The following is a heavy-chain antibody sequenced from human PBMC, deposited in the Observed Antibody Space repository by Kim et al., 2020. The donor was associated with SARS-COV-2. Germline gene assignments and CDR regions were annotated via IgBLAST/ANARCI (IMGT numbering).Heavy chain of an antibody. V-gene: IGHV4-31*03. CDR2: IYYSGST. J-gene: IGHJ5*02. CDR3: ARVSLEMATIKSKPMGWFDP. CDR1: GGSISSGGYY. Sequence: SETLSLTCTVSGGSISSGGYYWSWIRQHPGKGLEWIGYIYYSGSTYYNPSLKSRVTISVDTSKNQFSLKLSSVTAADTAVYYCARVSLEMATIKSKPMGWFDPWGQGTLVTVSS. D-gene: IGHD5-12*01.